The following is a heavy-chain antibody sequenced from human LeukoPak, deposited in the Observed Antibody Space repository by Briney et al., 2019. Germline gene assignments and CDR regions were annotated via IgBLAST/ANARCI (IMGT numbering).Heavy chain of an antibody. V-gene: IGHV3-23*01. D-gene: IGHD7-27*01. CDR2: ISGSGGST. CDR1: GFTFSSYA. J-gene: IGHJ4*02. Sequence: PGGSLRLSCAASGFTFSSYAMSWVRQAPGKGLEWVSAISGSGGSTYYADSVKGRFTISRDNSKNTLYLQMNSLGVEDMAVYYCGQDWAWGAFGHWGQGTLVTVSS. CDR3: GQDWAWGAFGH.